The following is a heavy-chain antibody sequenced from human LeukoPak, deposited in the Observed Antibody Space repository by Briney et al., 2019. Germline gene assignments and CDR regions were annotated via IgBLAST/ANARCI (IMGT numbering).Heavy chain of an antibody. Sequence: PSETLSLTCTVSGGSISSGDYCWSWIRQPPGKGLEWIGYIYYSGSTNYNPSLKSRVTISVDTSKNQFSLKLSSVTAADTAVYYCAREDSSGYRDYWGQGTLVTVSS. CDR2: IYYSGST. D-gene: IGHD3-22*01. CDR1: GGSISSGDYC. V-gene: IGHV4-61*08. J-gene: IGHJ4*02. CDR3: AREDSSGYRDY.